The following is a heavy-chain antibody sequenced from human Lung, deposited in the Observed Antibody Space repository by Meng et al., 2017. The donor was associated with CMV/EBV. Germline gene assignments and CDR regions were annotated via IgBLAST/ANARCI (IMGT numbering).Heavy chain of an antibody. D-gene: IGHD3-22*01. Sequence: LRESGPGLVKPSQTLSLTCTVSGGSISSGDYYWSWIRQPPGKGLEWIGYIYYSGSTYYNPSLKSRVTISVDTSKNQFSLKLSSVTAADTAVYYCARGYYDSSGYGYWYFDLWGRGTLVTVSS. V-gene: IGHV4-30-4*01. CDR3: ARGYYDSSGYGYWYFDL. J-gene: IGHJ2*01. CDR1: GGSISSGDYY. CDR2: IYYSGST.